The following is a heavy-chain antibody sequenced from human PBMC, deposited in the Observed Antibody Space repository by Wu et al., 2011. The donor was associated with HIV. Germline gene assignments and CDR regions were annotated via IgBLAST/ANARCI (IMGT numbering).Heavy chain of an antibody. CDR1: GYTFTSYG. Sequence: QVQLVQSGAEVKKPGASVKVSCKTSGYTFTSYGISWVRQAPGQGLEWMGWISADNGDTNYAQKLQGRVTMTTDTSTSTAYMELRSLRFDDTAVYYCARDRILWLALVLLLYMDVWAKGPTVTVSS. J-gene: IGHJ6*03. CDR2: ISADNGDT. D-gene: IGHD3-16*01. V-gene: IGHV1-18*01. CDR3: ARDRILWLALVLLLYMDV.